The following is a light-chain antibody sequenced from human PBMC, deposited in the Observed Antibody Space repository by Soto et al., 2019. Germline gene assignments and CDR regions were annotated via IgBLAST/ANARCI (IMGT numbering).Light chain of an antibody. CDR3: SSYTISSTVL. CDR2: EVT. J-gene: IGLJ2*01. CDR1: SSDVGGYNY. Sequence: QSVLTQPASVSGSLGQSITISCTGTSSDVGGYNYVSWYQQHPGKDPKVVIFEVTKRPSGVSSRFSGSKSGNTASLTVSGLQAEDEGYYYCSSYTISSTVLFGGGTKLTVL. V-gene: IGLV2-14*01.